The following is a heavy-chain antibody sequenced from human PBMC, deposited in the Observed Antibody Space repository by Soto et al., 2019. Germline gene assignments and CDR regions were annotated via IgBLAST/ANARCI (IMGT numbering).Heavy chain of an antibody. CDR3: ARVSSSSRLAYYFDY. V-gene: IGHV3-11*06. Sequence: GVSLRLSCAASGFTFSDYYMSWIRQAPGKGMEWVSYISSSSSYTNYADSVKGRFTISRDNAKNSLYLQMNSLRAEDTAVYYCARVSSSSRLAYYFDYWGKGPLVTVSS. J-gene: IGHJ4*02. CDR2: ISSSSSYT. CDR1: GFTFSDYY. D-gene: IGHD6-6*01.